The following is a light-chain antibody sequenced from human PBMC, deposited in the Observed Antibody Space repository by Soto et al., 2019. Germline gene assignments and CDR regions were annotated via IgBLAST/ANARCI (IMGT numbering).Light chain of an antibody. CDR1: QSISDS. J-gene: IGKJ1*01. Sequence: DIQMTQSTSTLSASVGDRVTITCRASQSISDSLAWYQQKPGKAPDLLISDVSSLERGVPSRFSGSGSGTEFTLTISSMQPDDFATYYCQQYNGYSRTLGQGTKVDIK. CDR2: DVS. V-gene: IGKV1-5*01. CDR3: QQYNGYSRT.